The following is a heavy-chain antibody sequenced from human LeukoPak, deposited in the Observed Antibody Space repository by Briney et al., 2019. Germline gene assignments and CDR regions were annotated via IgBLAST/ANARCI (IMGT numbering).Heavy chain of an antibody. D-gene: IGHD3-10*01. CDR3: ASSYYYGSGSYYNRNYYYGMDV. V-gene: IGHV3-7*03. CDR2: IKQVGSEK. Sequence: GGSLRLSCAASGFTFSSYWMSWVRQAPGKGLEWVANIKQVGSEKYYVGSVKGRFTISRDNAKNSLYLQMNSLRAEDTAVYYCASSYYYGSGSYYNRNYYYGMDVWGKGTTVTVSS. CDR1: GFTFSSYW. J-gene: IGHJ6*04.